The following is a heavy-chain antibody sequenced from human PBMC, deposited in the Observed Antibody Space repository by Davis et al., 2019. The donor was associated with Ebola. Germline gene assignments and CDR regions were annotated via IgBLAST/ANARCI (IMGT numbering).Heavy chain of an antibody. CDR1: GFTFSGSS. V-gene: IGHV3-73*01. Sequence: PGGSLRLSCAASGFTFSGSSIHWVRQASGKGLEWIGQIRSKANNYATSSAASVLGRFSLSRDDSKSTAYLQMNRLKPEETAVYYCSTAAGRPEATGGRDFWGQGTLVTVSS. D-gene: IGHD1-26*01. J-gene: IGHJ4*02. CDR3: STAAGRPEATGGRDF. CDR2: IRSKANNYAT.